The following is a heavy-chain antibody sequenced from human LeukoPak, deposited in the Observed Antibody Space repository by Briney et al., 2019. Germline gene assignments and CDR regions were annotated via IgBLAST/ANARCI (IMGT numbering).Heavy chain of an antibody. J-gene: IGHJ5*02. Sequence: PSETLSLTCTVSGGSISSGGYYWSWIRQRPGKGLEWIGYIYYSGSTYYNPSLKSRVTISVDTSKNQFSLKLSSVTAADTAVYYCARAHNWNYYPWGQGTLVTVSS. CDR3: ARAHNWNYYP. CDR2: IYYSGST. CDR1: GGSISSGGYY. D-gene: IGHD1-7*01. V-gene: IGHV4-31*03.